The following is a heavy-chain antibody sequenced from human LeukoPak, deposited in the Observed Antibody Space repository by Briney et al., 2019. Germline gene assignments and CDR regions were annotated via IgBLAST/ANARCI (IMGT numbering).Heavy chain of an antibody. J-gene: IGHJ3*02. D-gene: IGHD5-18*01. V-gene: IGHV3-21*01. Sequence: GGSLRLSCAGSGFALKSYSLTWVRQAPGKGLEWVSSISSTSAYIHYADSVKGRFTISRDNAKNSLYLQMNSLRAEDTAVYYCASLVDTAIYDAFDIWGQGTMVTVSS. CDR2: ISSTSAYI. CDR3: ASLVDTAIYDAFDI. CDR1: GFALKSYS.